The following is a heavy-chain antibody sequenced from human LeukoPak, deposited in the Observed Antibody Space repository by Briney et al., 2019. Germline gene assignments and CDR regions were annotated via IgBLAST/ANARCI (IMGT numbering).Heavy chain of an antibody. J-gene: IGHJ6*02. CDR1: NYTFASYG. V-gene: IGHV1-18*01. CDR3: VRVWPPNAVDRGMSYSYFNALDF. Sequence: GASVKVSCKASNYTFASYGLSWVRQAPGQGLQWVGWISPYDGNTDYAQRFQARVTMSIDKATRTVYMDLKRLRLDDTAVYYCVRVWPPNAVDRGMSYSYFNALDFWGQGTTVIVSS. CDR2: ISPYDGNT. D-gene: IGHD1-1*01.